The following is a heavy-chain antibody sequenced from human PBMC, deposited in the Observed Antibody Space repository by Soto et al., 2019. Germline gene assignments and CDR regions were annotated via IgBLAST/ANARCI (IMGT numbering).Heavy chain of an antibody. D-gene: IGHD5-12*01. CDR3: ARGYGIFFDY. J-gene: IGHJ4*02. V-gene: IGHV4-59*08. CDR2: IYYSGST. CDR1: GGSISSYY. Sequence: SETLSLTCTVSGGSISSYYWSWIRQPPGKGLEWIGYIYYSGSTNYNPSLKSRVTISVDTSKNQFSLKLSSVTAADTAVYYCARGYGIFFDYWGQGTLVTVSS.